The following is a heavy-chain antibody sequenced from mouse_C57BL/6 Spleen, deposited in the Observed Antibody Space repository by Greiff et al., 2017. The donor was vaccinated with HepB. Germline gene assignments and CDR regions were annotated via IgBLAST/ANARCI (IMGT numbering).Heavy chain of an antibody. Sequence: EVKLQESGPGLVKPSQSLSLTCSVTGYSITSGYYWNWIRQFPGNKLEWMGYISYDGSNNYNPSLKNRISITRDTSKNQFFLKLNSVTTEDTATYYCAREEGFTTVAMDYWGQGTSVTVSS. CDR2: ISYDGSN. J-gene: IGHJ4*01. D-gene: IGHD1-1*01. V-gene: IGHV3-6*01. CDR1: GYSITSGYY. CDR3: AREEGFTTVAMDY.